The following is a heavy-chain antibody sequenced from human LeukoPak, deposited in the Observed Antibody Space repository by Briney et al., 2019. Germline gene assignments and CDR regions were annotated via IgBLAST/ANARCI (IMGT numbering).Heavy chain of an antibody. D-gene: IGHD4-23*01. CDR2: ISYSGST. V-gene: IGHV4-30-4*01. CDR3: ARECAGNSPLDC. J-gene: IGHJ4*02. Sequence: TSETQSLTCTVSGDSVSSNPNYWTWIRQPPGKGLEWIGYISYSGSTYYNPSLESQLTISVDTSKNQFSLKLTSVTAADTGIYYCARECAGNSPLDCWGQGTLVTVSS. CDR1: GDSVSSNPNY.